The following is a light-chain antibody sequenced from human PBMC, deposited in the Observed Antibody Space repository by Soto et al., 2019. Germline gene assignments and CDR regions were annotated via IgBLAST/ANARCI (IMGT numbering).Light chain of an antibody. Sequence: DIQMTQSPSTLSASVGDRVTITCRASQSTSSWLAWYQQKPGKAPKLLIYDASSLESGVPSRFSGSGSGTEFTLTISSLQPDDIATYYCQQYNSYTWTFGQGTKV. V-gene: IGKV1-5*01. CDR2: DAS. CDR1: QSTSSW. J-gene: IGKJ1*01. CDR3: QQYNSYTWT.